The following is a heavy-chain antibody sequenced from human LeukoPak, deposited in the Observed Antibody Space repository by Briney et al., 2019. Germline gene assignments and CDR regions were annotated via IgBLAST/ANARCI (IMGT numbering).Heavy chain of an antibody. J-gene: IGHJ6*03. V-gene: IGHV4-39*01. CDR3: ARPVSWQLHRGYYYYMDV. D-gene: IGHD1-26*01. CDR1: GGSISSSSYY. Sequence: PSETLSLTCTVSGGSISSSSYYWGWIRQPPGKGLEWIGRIYYSGSTYYNPSLKSRVTISVDTSKNQFSLKLSSVTAADTAVYYCARPVSWQLHRGYYYYMDVWGKGTTVTVSS. CDR2: IYYSGST.